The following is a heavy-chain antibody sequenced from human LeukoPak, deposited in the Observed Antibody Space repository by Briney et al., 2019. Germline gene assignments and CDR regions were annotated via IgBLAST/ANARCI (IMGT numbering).Heavy chain of an antibody. V-gene: IGHV1-18*01. D-gene: IGHD2-2*01. CDR2: FSAYNGNT. Sequence: ASVKVSCKASGYTFTSYGISWVRQAPGQGLEWMGWFSAYNGNTNYAQKLQGRVTMTTDTSTSTAYMELRSLRSDDTAVYYCARGGRREYQRSPVAFDIWGQGTMVTVSS. J-gene: IGHJ3*02. CDR1: GYTFTSYG. CDR3: ARGGRREYQRSPVAFDI.